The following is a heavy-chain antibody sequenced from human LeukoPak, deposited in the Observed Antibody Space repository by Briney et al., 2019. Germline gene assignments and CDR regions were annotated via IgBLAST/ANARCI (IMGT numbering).Heavy chain of an antibody. D-gene: IGHD2-2*01. CDR3: ARRAVIKWVPAATTGYYYYGMDV. V-gene: IGHV1-3*01. CDR1: GYTFTSYA. Sequence: ASVKVSCKASGYTFTSYAMHWVRQAPGQRLEWMGWINAGNGNTKYSQKFQGRVTITADESTSTAYMELSSLRSEDTAVYYCARRAVIKWVPAATTGYYYYGMDVWGQGTTVTVSS. J-gene: IGHJ6*02. CDR2: INAGNGNT.